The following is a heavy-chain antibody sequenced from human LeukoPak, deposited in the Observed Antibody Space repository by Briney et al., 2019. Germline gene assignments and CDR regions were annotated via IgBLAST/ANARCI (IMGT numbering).Heavy chain of an antibody. J-gene: IGHJ4*02. CDR1: GFTFSSYA. V-gene: IGHV3-64*01. D-gene: IGHD2-2*01. Sequence: GGSLRLSCAASGFTFSSYAMHWVRQAPGKGLECVSAISSNGGSTYYANSVKGRFTISRDNSKNTLYLQMGSLRAEDMAVYYCARGEEVLGYCSSTSCYAFDYWGQGTLVTVSS. CDR2: ISSNGGST. CDR3: ARGEEVLGYCSSTSCYAFDY.